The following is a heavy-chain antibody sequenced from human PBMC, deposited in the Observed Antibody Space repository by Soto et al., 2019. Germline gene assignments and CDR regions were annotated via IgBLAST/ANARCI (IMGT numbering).Heavy chain of an antibody. J-gene: IGHJ4*02. Sequence: SLRLSCAASGFTFSDYYMSWIRQAPGKGLEWVSYISSRSSTIFYADSVKGRFTISRDNVKNSLYLQMNSLRAEDTAVYYCASGTNGAFFVYWGQGILVTLSS. V-gene: IGHV3-11*01. CDR1: GFTFSDYY. CDR3: ASGTNGAFFVY. D-gene: IGHD2-8*01. CDR2: ISSRSSTI.